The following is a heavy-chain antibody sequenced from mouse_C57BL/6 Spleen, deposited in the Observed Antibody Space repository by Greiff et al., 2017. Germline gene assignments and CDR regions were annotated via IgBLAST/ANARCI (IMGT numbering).Heavy chain of an antibody. V-gene: IGHV1-53*01. Sequence: VQLQQPGTELVKPGASVKLSCKASGYTFTSYWLPWVKQRHGHGLAWIGHLPPSPGGTNYNEKFKSKATLTLDKSSSTAYMQLSSLASEDSAVYYCASPHYFDYWGQGTTLTVSS. CDR2: LPPSPGGT. CDR1: GYTFTSYW. CDR3: ASPHYFDY. J-gene: IGHJ2*01.